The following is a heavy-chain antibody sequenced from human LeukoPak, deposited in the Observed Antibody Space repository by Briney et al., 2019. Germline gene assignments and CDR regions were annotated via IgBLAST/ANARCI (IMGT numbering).Heavy chain of an antibody. D-gene: IGHD4-17*01. CDR1: GFTFSSYA. Sequence: GGSLRLSCAASGFTFSSYAMSWVRQAPRKGLEWVTAISGSGGSTYYADSVKGRFTISRDNSKNTLYLQMNSLRAEDTAVYYCAKVGATVTKRGPIDYWGQGTLVTVSS. CDR3: AKVGATVTKRGPIDY. CDR2: ISGSGGST. V-gene: IGHV3-23*01. J-gene: IGHJ4*02.